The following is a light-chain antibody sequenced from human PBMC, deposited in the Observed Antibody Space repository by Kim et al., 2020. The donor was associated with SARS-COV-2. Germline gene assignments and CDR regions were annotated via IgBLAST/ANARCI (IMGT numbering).Light chain of an antibody. Sequence: RATLNCTSSQSVLDDSNNKVYLAWYQQRPGQAPRLLIYWAAIRESGVSDRFSGSGSETDFTLTISGLQAEDVAVYYCQQYCSTPPSFGQGTKLEIK. V-gene: IGKV4-1*01. CDR3: QQYCSTPPS. CDR1: QSVLDDSNNKVY. CDR2: WAA. J-gene: IGKJ2*03.